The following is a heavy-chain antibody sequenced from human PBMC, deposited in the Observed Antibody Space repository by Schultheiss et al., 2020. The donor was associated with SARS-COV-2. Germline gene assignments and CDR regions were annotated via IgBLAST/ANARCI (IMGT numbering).Heavy chain of an antibody. J-gene: IGHJ6*02. Sequence: GGSLRLSCAASGFTFSSYGMHWVRQAPGKGLEWVAVIWYDGSNKYYAGSVKGRFTISRDNSRSTLYLQMSSLRSDDTAVYYCAREGGTADDPTTGRYGLDVWGQGTTVTVSS. CDR1: GFTFSSYG. V-gene: IGHV3-33*01. CDR2: IWYDGSNK. CDR3: AREGGTADDPTTGRYGLDV. D-gene: IGHD2-2*01.